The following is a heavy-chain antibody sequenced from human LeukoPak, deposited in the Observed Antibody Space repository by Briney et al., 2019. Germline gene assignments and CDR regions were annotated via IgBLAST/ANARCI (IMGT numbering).Heavy chain of an antibody. CDR3: ARGYYDSSGYYYAVGEY. CDR1: GGSISSSNW. J-gene: IGHJ4*02. Sequence: PSETQSLTCAVSGGSISSSNWWSWVRQPPGKGLEWIGEIYHSGSTNYNPSLKSRVTISVDKSKNQFSLKLSSVTAADTAVYYCARGYYDSSGYYYAVGEYWGQGTLVTVSS. V-gene: IGHV4-4*02. D-gene: IGHD3-22*01. CDR2: IYHSGST.